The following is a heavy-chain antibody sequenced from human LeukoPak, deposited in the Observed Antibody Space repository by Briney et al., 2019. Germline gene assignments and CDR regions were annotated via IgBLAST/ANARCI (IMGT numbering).Heavy chain of an antibody. V-gene: IGHV4-38-2*02. Sequence: SETLSLTCTVSGYSISSGYYWGWIRQPPGKGLEWIGSIYHSGSTYYNPSLKSRVTISVDTSKNQFSLKLSSVTAADTAVYYCARSSDYYDSSGWTYYCYYMDVWGKGTTVTVSS. CDR1: GYSISSGYY. D-gene: IGHD3-22*01. CDR3: ARSSDYYDSSGWTYYCYYMDV. J-gene: IGHJ6*03. CDR2: IYHSGST.